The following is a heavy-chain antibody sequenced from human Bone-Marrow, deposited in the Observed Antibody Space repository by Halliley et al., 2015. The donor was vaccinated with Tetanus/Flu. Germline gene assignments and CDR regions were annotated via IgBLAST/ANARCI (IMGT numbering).Heavy chain of an antibody. J-gene: IGHJ6*02. D-gene: IGHD2-21*02. Sequence: VSSISRSSSFIYYADSVKGRFTISRDNSKNPPYLQKNSLRAEDTALYYCAKANYLFYCNLNVWGQGTTVTVSS. CDR3: AKANYLFYCNLNV. CDR2: ISRSSSFI. V-gene: IGHV3-21*04.